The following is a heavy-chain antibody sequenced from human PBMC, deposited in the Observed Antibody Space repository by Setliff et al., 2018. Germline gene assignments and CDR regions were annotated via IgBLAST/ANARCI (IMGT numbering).Heavy chain of an antibody. J-gene: IGHJ3*01. D-gene: IGHD1-7*01. V-gene: IGHV4-30-4*08. Sequence: PSETLSLTCTVSGDSISSGDYFWSWIRQPPGKGLEWIAYIYHSGSAYYNPSLKSRVTMSVDTSKNQFSLNLTSVTAADTAVYYCAREEGTSTSSDAFDVWGKVMMVTVSS. CDR2: IYHSGSA. CDR1: GDSISSGDYF. CDR3: AREEGTSTSSDAFDV.